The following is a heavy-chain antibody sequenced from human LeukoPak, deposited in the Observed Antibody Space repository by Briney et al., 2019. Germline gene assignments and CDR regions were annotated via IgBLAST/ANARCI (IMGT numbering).Heavy chain of an antibody. Sequence: ASVKVSCKASGGTFSSYAISWGRQAPGQGLEWMGGIIPVFGTANYAQKLQGRVTITADESTSTAYMELSSLRSEDTAVYYCARDEAGWFDYWGQGTLATVSS. V-gene: IGHV1-69*13. D-gene: IGHD6-19*01. CDR2: IIPVFGTA. J-gene: IGHJ4*02. CDR3: ARDEAGWFDY. CDR1: GGTFSSYA.